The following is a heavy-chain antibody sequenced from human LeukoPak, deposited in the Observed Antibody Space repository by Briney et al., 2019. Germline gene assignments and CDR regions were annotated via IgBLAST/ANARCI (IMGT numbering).Heavy chain of an antibody. Sequence: ASVKVSCKTSGYTFTSYYMHWVRQAPGQGLEWMGIINPSVGTTTYAQKFQGRVTMTRDTSTSTVYMELSSLRSEHTALYYCARGELYDRSVYNWFDPWGQGTLVIVSS. CDR3: ARGELYDRSVYNWFDP. CDR1: GYTFTSYY. J-gene: IGHJ5*02. V-gene: IGHV1-46*01. CDR2: INPSVGTT. D-gene: IGHD3-22*01.